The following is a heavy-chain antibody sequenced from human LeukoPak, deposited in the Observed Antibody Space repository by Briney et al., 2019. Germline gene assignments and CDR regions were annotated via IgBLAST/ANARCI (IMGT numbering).Heavy chain of an antibody. V-gene: IGHV4-34*01. D-gene: IGHD3-16*02. Sequence: SETLSLTCAVYGGSFSGYYWSWIRQPPGKGLEWIGEINHSGSTNYNPSLKSRVTISVDTSKNQFSLKLSSVTAADTAVYYCARARPHYDYVWGSYRYTFDYWGQGTLVTVSS. CDR2: INHSGST. J-gene: IGHJ4*02. CDR3: ARARPHYDYVWGSYRYTFDY. CDR1: GGSFSGYY.